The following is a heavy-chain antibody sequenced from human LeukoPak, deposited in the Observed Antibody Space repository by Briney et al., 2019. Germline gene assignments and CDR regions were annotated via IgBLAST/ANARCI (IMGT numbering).Heavy chain of an antibody. J-gene: IGHJ5*02. V-gene: IGHV4-34*01. CDR3: ARGRYSSGWS. CDR1: GGSFSGYY. CDR2: INHSGST. D-gene: IGHD6-19*01. Sequence: SETLSLICAVYGGSFSGYYWSWIRQPPGKGLEWIGEINHSGSTNYNPSLKSRVTISVDTSKNQFSLKLSSVTAADTAVYYCARGRYSSGWSWGQGTLVTVSS.